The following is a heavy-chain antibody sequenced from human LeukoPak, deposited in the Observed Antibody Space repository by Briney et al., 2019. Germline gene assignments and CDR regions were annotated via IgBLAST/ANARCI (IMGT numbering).Heavy chain of an antibody. CDR2: IIPIFGTA. CDR3: ASCDWGPKYYYYYYGMDV. V-gene: IGHV1-69*13. Sequence: SVKVSCKTSGGTFSSYAISWVRQAPGQGLEWMGGIIPIFGTANYAQKFQGRVTITADESTSTAYMELSSLRSEDTAVYYCASCDWGPKYYYYYYGMDVWGQGTTVTVSS. CDR1: GGTFSSYA. J-gene: IGHJ6*02. D-gene: IGHD7-27*01.